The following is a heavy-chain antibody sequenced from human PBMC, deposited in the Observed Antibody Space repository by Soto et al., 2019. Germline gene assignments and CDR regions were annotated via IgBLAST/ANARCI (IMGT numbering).Heavy chain of an antibody. Sequence: GASVKVSCKASGYTFTSYGISWVRQAPGQGLEWMGWISAYNGNTNYAQKLQGRVTMTTDTSTSAAYMELRSLRSDDTAVYYCARDYQVLTTVTTTIWFDPWGQGTLVTVSS. V-gene: IGHV1-18*04. D-gene: IGHD4-17*01. CDR1: GYTFTSYG. J-gene: IGHJ5*02. CDR3: ARDYQVLTTVTTTIWFDP. CDR2: ISAYNGNT.